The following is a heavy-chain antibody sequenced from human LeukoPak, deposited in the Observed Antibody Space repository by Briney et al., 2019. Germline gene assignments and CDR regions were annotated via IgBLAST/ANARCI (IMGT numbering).Heavy chain of an antibody. D-gene: IGHD6-19*01. Sequence: SETLSLTCTVSGGSISSYYWSWIRQPPGKGLEWIGYIYYSGSTNYNPSLKSRVTISVDTSKNQFSLKLSFVTAADTAVYYCASLREQWSRAFDYWGQGTLVTVSS. CDR2: IYYSGST. CDR1: GGSISSYY. CDR3: ASLREQWSRAFDY. V-gene: IGHV4-59*01. J-gene: IGHJ4*02.